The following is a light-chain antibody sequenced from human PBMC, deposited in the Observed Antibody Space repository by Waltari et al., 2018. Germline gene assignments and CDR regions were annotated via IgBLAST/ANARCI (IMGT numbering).Light chain of an antibody. J-gene: IGKJ2*01. CDR2: DAS. CDR3: QQYDSFSYT. Sequence: DIQMTQSPSSLSASVGDRVTITCRASQSISSYLNWYQQKPGKAPKLLIYDASTLESGVPSRFSGSGSGTEFTLTISSLHPDDFATYYCQQYDSFSYTFGQGTKLEIK. CDR1: QSISSY. V-gene: IGKV1-5*01.